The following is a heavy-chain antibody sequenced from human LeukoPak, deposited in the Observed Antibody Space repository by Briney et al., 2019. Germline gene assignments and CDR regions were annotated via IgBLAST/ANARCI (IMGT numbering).Heavy chain of an antibody. CDR2: IVVGSGNT. CDR3: AADYCSGGSCFSDY. V-gene: IGHV1-58*02. Sequence: SVKVSCKASGYTFTGYYMHWVRQAPGQGLEWIGWIVVGSGNTNYAQKFQERVTITRDMSTSTAYMELSSLRSEDTAVYYCAADYCSGGSCFSDYWGQGTLVTVSS. J-gene: IGHJ4*02. CDR1: GYTFTGYY. D-gene: IGHD2-15*01.